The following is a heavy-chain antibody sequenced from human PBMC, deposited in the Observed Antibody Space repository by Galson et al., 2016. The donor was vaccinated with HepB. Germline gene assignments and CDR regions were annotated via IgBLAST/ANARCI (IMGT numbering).Heavy chain of an antibody. CDR1: GYTFTTYY. J-gene: IGHJ4*02. Sequence: SVKVSCKASGYTFTTYYLHWVRQAPGQGPESMGVIDPSGLLTNYVQKFQDRLTMTSDTSTSTVYMALSSLRSEDTAVYYGARDLSTRPSATAYWGQGTLVTVSS. V-gene: IGHV1-46*01. CDR3: ARDLSTRPSATAY. D-gene: IGHD6-25*01. CDR2: IDPSGLLT.